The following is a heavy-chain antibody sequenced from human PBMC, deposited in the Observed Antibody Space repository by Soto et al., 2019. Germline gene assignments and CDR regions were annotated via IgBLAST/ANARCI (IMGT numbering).Heavy chain of an antibody. D-gene: IGHD6-25*01. V-gene: IGHV4-38-2*02. CDR2: IYYSGTT. CDR1: GFSISSGYY. CDR3: ARDWYRDGYHGGYHAY. Sequence: PPETLCVTCAVSGFSISSGYYWGWIRQPPGKGLEWIGSIYYSGTTYYNPSLKSRVTISVDTSNNQFSLKVYSVTAADTAVYYCARDWYRDGYHGGYHAYRGQRTQVFVSA. J-gene: IGHJ1*01.